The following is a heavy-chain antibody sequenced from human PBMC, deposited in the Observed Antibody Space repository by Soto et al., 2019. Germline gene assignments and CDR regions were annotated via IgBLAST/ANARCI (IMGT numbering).Heavy chain of an antibody. CDR3: ARGFGRFNY. CDR1: GFTFNDFE. J-gene: IGHJ4*02. V-gene: IGHV3-48*03. D-gene: IGHD3-10*01. CDR2: IDGRVTTK. Sequence: EVQLLESGGGLVQPGGSLRLSCGVSGFTFNDFEMNWVRQAPGKGLEWLAYIDGRVTTKKYADSVRGRFTISRDNPNNSLFLEIRSLSAADSAYYYCARGFGRFNYWGQGTLVSVSS.